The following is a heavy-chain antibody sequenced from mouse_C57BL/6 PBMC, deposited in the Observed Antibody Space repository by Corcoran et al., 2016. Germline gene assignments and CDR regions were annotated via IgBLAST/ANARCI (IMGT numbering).Heavy chain of an antibody. J-gene: IGHJ2*01. V-gene: IGHV9-3*01. CDR1: GYTFTTYG. CDR3: ARKNDYFDY. CDR2: INTYSGVP. Sequence: QIQLVQSGPELKKPGETVKISCKASGYTFTTYGMSWVKQAPGKGLKWMGWINTYSGVPTYADDFKGRFAFSLETSASTAYLQINNLKNEDTATYFCARKNDYFDYWGQGTTLTVSS.